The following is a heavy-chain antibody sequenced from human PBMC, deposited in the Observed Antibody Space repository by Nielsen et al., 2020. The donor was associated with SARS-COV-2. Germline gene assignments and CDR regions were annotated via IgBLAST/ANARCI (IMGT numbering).Heavy chain of an antibody. CDR3: ARDACWSGYDY. J-gene: IGHJ4*02. V-gene: IGHV3-7*01. D-gene: IGHD3-3*01. Sequence: GESLKISCAASGFTFSSYGMHWVRQAPGKGLEWVANIKQDGSEKYYVDSVKGRFTISRDNAKNTLYLQMNFLRAEDTAVYYCARDACWSGYDYWGQGTLVTVSS. CDR1: GFTFSSYG. CDR2: IKQDGSEK.